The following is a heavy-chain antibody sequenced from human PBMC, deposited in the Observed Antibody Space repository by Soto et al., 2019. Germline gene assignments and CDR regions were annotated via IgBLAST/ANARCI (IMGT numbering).Heavy chain of an antibody. CDR2: IIPIFGTA. J-gene: IGHJ6*02. CDR3: ARSSPGVVPAAAQNYYYYYGMDV. CDR1: GGTFSSYA. Sequence: SVKVSCKASGGTFSSYAISWVRQAPGQGLEWMGGIIPIFGTANYAQKFQGRVTITADESTSTAYMELSSLRSEDTAVYYCARSSPGVVPAAAQNYYYYYGMDVWGQGTTVTVSS. V-gene: IGHV1-69*13. D-gene: IGHD2-2*01.